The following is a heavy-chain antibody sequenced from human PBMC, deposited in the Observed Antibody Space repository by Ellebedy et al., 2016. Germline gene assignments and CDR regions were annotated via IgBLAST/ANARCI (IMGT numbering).Heavy chain of an antibody. J-gene: IGHJ5*02. Sequence: GESLKISXQVSGYSFTNFWIAWVRQMPGKGLEWMGIIYPGDSDTRYSPSFQGQVTISADKSISTAYLQWSSLKASDTAMYYCARGVVPAAMGYWFDPWGQGTLVTVSS. V-gene: IGHV5-51*01. CDR2: IYPGDSDT. CDR1: GYSFTNFW. D-gene: IGHD2-2*01. CDR3: ARGVVPAAMGYWFDP.